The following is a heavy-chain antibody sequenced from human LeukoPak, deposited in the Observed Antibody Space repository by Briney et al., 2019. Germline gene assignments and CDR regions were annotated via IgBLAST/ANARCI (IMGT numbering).Heavy chain of an antibody. CDR1: GFTFSTCG. Sequence: TGGSLRLSCAVSGFTFSTCGMHWARQAPGKGLEWVAVISSDGNDKYYAVSVKGRFTISRDNSKNTLYLQMNSLRAEDTAVYYCAKAGRDCSGASCYNYGMDVWGQGTTVTVSS. CDR3: AKAGRDCSGASCYNYGMDV. CDR2: ISSDGNDK. D-gene: IGHD2-15*01. V-gene: IGHV3-30*18. J-gene: IGHJ6*02.